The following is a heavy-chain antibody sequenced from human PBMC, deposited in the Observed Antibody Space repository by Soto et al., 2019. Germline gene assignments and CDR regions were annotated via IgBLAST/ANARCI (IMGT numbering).Heavy chain of an antibody. CDR3: ARGPSEYCSGGSCYRHGAFDI. CDR2: IGTAGDT. CDR1: GFTFSSYD. V-gene: IGHV3-13*01. J-gene: IGHJ3*02. Sequence: GGSLRLSCAASGFTFSSYDMHWVRQATGKGLEWVSAIGTAGDTYYPGSVKGRFTISRENAKNSLYLQMNSLRAGDTAVYYCARGPSEYCSGGSCYRHGAFDIWGQGTMVTVSS. D-gene: IGHD2-15*01.